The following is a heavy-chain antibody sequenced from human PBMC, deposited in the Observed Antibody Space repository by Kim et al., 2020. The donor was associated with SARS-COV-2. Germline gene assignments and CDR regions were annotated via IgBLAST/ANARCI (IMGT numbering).Heavy chain of an antibody. CDR1: GFTFSSYG. Sequence: GGSLRLSCAASGFTFSSYGMHWVRQAPGKGLEWVAVISYDGSNKYYADSVQGRFTISRDNSKNMLYLQMNSLRAEDTAVYFCAKDPPYYGSWCYCVGYFDYWGHGTLGTVS. CDR3: AKDPPYYGSWCYCVGYFDY. D-gene: IGHD3-10*01. CDR2: ISYDGSNK. J-gene: IGHJ4*01. V-gene: IGHV3-30*18.